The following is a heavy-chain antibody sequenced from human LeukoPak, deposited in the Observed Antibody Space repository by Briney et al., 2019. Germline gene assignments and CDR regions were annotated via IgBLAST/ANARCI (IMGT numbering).Heavy chain of an antibody. CDR3: ARAAVVVITTHYYYMDV. CDR2: ISAYNGNT. D-gene: IGHD3-22*01. J-gene: IGHJ6*03. CDR1: GYTFTSYG. V-gene: IGHV1-18*01. Sequence: ASVKVSCKASGYTFTSYGISWVRQAPGQGLEWMGWISAYNGNTNYAQKLQGRVTMTTDTSTSTAYMELRSLRSDDTAVYYCARAAVVVITTHYYYMDVWGKGTTVTVSS.